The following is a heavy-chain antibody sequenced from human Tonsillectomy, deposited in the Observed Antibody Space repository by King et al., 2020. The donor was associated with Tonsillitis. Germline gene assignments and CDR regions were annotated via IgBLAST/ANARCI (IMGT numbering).Heavy chain of an antibody. CDR1: GYSFTSYW. CDR3: ARRLGLQLWSLDDAFDI. Sequence: QQVQSGAEVKKPGESLKISCKGSGYSFTSYWIGWVRQMPGKGLEWMGIIYPGDSDSRYSPSFQGQVTISADKSISTAYLQWSSLKASDTAMYYCARRLGLQLWSLDDAFDIWGQGTMVTVSS. J-gene: IGHJ3*02. CDR2: IYPGDSDS. D-gene: IGHD5-18*01. V-gene: IGHV5-51*01.